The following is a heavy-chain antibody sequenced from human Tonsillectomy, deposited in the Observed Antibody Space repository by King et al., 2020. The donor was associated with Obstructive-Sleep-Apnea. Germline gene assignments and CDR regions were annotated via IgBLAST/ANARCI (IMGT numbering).Heavy chain of an antibody. CDR2: ISGSGDST. CDR3: AELVGNTGVDY. D-gene: IGHD2-8*02. J-gene: IGHJ4*02. Sequence: VQLVESGGGLVQPGGSLRFSCAASGFTFSSYAMSWVRQAPGKGLEWVSTISGSGDSTYYADSVKGRFTISRDNTKKTLYLQMNSLRTEDTAVYYCAELVGNTGVDYWGQGTLVTVSS. CDR1: GFTFSSYA. V-gene: IGHV3-23*04.